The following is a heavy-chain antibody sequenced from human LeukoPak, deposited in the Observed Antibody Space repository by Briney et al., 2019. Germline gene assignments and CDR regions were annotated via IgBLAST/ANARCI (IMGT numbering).Heavy chain of an antibody. J-gene: IGHJ4*02. D-gene: IGHD6-13*01. Sequence: GGSLRLSCAASGFTFSSYAMHWVRQAPGKGLEWVAVITYDGSNKYYADSVKGRFTISRDNSKNTLYLQMNSLRAEDTAVYYCARDRYSSSWYYFDYWGQGTLVTVSS. CDR1: GFTFSSYA. CDR3: ARDRYSSSWYYFDY. V-gene: IGHV3-30-3*01. CDR2: ITYDGSNK.